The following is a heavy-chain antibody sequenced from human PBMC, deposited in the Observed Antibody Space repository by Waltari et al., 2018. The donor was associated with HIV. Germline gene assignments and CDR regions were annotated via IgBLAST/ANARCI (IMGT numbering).Heavy chain of an antibody. V-gene: IGHV3-23*01. CDR3: AGEDDRGDFP. CDR2: VSESGDST. J-gene: IGHJ5*02. CDR1: GFTFKNYA. Sequence: ELYLLESGGGLVQPGGSLRVSCGGSGFTFKNYAVSWVRQAPGKGLGWISSVSESGDSTYYADSVEGRFTISRDNSKNMLYLQMNGLRVEDTAVYYCAGEDDRGDFPWGQGTLVTVSA. D-gene: IGHD2-21*01.